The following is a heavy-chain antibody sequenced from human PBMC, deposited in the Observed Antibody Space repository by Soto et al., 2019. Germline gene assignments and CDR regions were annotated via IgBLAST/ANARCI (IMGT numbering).Heavy chain of an antibody. Sequence: PGGVLRLLCVTCGFSFGDLGMLWVRQAPGRGPEWVSGISWNSGNIGYAETVKGRFTISRDNAKNSLYLQMNSLRAEDTALYYCVKDGLTSVFGLVHDGSDIWGHGTMVTVSS. CDR1: GFSFGDLG. V-gene: IGHV3-9*01. CDR3: VKDGLTSVFGLVHDGSDI. J-gene: IGHJ3*02. D-gene: IGHD3-3*01. CDR2: ISWNSGNI.